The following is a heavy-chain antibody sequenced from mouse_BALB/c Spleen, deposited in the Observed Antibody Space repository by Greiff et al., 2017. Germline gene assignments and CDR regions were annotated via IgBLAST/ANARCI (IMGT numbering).Heavy chain of an antibody. V-gene: IGHV1-31*01. CDR1: GYSFTGYY. Sequence: VQLKESGPELVKPGASVKISCKASGYSFTGYYMHWVKQSHVKSLEWIGRINPYNGATSYNQNFKDKASLTVDKSSSTAYMELHSLTSEDSAVYYCAREGAYGPFAYWGQGTLVTVSA. CDR2: INPYNGAT. D-gene: IGHD1-1*02. J-gene: IGHJ3*01. CDR3: AREGAYGPFAY.